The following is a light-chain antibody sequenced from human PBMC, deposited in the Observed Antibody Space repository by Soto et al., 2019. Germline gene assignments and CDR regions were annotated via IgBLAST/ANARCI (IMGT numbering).Light chain of an antibody. V-gene: IGKV3-20*01. J-gene: IGKJ2*01. CDR1: QTIIGNY. CDR2: GAS. CDR3: EQHVNSVYI. Sequence: ESVLTQSPGTLSLSPGERATLSCRASQTIIGNYLAWHQQKPGQAPRLLIYGASNRATGVPDRFSGSYSGTDFSLTITRLEPEDFAVYYCEQHVNSVYIFGQGTRLEIK.